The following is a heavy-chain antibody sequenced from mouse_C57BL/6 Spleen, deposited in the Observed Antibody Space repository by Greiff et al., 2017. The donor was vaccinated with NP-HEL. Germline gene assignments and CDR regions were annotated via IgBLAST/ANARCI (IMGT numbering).Heavy chain of an antibody. CDR3: ARWGDGYPFDY. CDR2: IYPGSGNT. CDR1: GYSFTSYY. V-gene: IGHV1-66*01. Sequence: VQLQESGPELVKPGASVKISCKASGYSFTSYYIHWVKQRPGQGLEWIGWIYPGSGNTKYNEKFKGKATLTADTSSSTAYMQLSSLTSEDSAVYYCARWGDGYPFDYWGQGTTLTVSS. J-gene: IGHJ2*01. D-gene: IGHD2-3*01.